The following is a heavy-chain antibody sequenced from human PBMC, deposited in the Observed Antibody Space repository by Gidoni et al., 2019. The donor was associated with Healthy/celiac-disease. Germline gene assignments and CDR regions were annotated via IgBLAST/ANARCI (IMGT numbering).Heavy chain of an antibody. CDR1: GGSISSGAYY. J-gene: IGHJ3*02. CDR2: IYYSGST. V-gene: IGHV4-30-4*01. D-gene: IGHD4-17*01. Sequence: QVQLQESGPGLVKPSQTLSLTCTVSGGSISSGAYYWSWIRQPPGKGLEWIGYIYYSGSTYYNPSLKSRVTISVDTSKNQFSLKLSSVTAADTAVYYCARGELDDYGGRGGAFDIWGQGTMVTVSS. CDR3: ARGELDDYGGRGGAFDI.